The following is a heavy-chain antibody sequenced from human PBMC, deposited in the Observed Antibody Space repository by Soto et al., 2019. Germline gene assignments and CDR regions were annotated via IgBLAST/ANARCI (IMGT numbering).Heavy chain of an antibody. V-gene: IGHV4-31*03. D-gene: IGHD2-15*01. CDR3: ASDLPSACNGGTGNCYYNTFDY. Sequence: QVQLQESGPGLVQPSQTLSLTCTVSGGSISSGGYYWSWIRQHPGEALEWIGYIYHTGKTYYTSSLKSRVTISVDTSKNQFSLRLSSVTAADTAVYYCASDLPSACNGGTGNCYYNTFDYWGQGILVTVSS. J-gene: IGHJ4*02. CDR2: IYHTGKT. CDR1: GGSISSGGYY.